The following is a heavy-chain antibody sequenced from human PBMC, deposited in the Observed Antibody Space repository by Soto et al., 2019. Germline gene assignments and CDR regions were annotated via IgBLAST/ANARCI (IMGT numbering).Heavy chain of an antibody. CDR1: GGSISSGGYS. V-gene: IGHV4-30-2*01. D-gene: IGHD2-15*01. J-gene: IGHJ5*02. Sequence: QLQLQESGSGLVKPSQTLSLTCAVSGGSISSGGYSWSWIRQPPGKGLEWIGYIYHSGSTYYNPSLNGRVTISVDRSKNQFSLKLSSVTAADTAVYYCARACSGGSCRLRGWFDPWGQGTLVTVSS. CDR2: IYHSGST. CDR3: ARACSGGSCRLRGWFDP.